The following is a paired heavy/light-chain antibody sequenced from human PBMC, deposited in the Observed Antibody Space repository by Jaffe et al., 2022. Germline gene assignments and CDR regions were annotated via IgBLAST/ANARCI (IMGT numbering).Heavy chain of an antibody. CDR2: IYHSGST. CDR3: ARQGETYHRATGIAAAGRADY. CDR1: GYSISSGYY. V-gene: IGHV4-38-2*01. J-gene: IGHJ4*02. Sequence: QVQLQESGPGLVKPSETLSLTCAVSGYSISSGYYWGWIRQPPGKGLEWIGSIYHSGSTYYNPSLKSRVTISVDTSKNQFSLKLSSVTAADTAVYYCARQGETYHRATGIAAAGRADYWGQGTLVTVSS. D-gene: IGHD6-13*01.
Light chain of an antibody. CDR2: DAS. J-gene: IGKJ4*01. CDR1: QDISNY. CDR3: QQYDNLPPL. Sequence: DIQMTQSPSSLSASVGDRVTITCQASQDISNYLNWYQQKPGKAPKLLIYDASNLETGVPSRFSGSGSGTDFTFTISSLQPEDIATYYCQQYDNLPPLFGGGTKVEIK. V-gene: IGKV1-33*01.